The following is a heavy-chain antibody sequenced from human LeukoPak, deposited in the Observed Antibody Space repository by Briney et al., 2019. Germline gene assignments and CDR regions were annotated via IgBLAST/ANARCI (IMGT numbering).Heavy chain of an antibody. Sequence: SETLSLTCSVSIGSISSSKWWSWVRQSPVKGLEWIGEIYLYGTTNYNPSFASRVTMSVDRSRNQFSLKLTSVTAADTAVYYCARQKWEQQGRDYYFNGLDVWGPGTTVIVSS. CDR3: ARQKWEQQGRDYYFNGLDV. CDR1: IGSISSSKW. CDR2: IYLYGTT. J-gene: IGHJ6*02. D-gene: IGHD1/OR15-1a*01. V-gene: IGHV4-4*02.